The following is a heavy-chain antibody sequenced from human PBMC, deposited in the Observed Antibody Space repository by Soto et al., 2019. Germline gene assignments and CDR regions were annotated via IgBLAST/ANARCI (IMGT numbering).Heavy chain of an antibody. CDR1: GYTFTSYG. CDR3: ARVPAAPPGSRPQP. Sequence: QVQLVQSGAEVKKPGASVKVSCKASGYTFTSYGISWVRQAPGQGLEWMGWISAYNGNTNYAQKLQGRVTMTTDTSTSKAYRERRGLRSDDTAVYYCARVPAAPPGSRPQPGGQGTLVTVSS. V-gene: IGHV1-18*01. D-gene: IGHD2-2*01. CDR2: ISAYNGNT. J-gene: IGHJ1*01.